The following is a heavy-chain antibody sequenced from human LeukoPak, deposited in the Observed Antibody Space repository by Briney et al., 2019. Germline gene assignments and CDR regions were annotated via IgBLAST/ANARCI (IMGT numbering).Heavy chain of an antibody. V-gene: IGHV4-34*01. CDR3: ARHSRPGYSGYEDAFDI. Sequence: KPSETLSLTCAVYSGSFSGYNWSWIRQPPGKGLEWIAEINLSGTSNYNPSPKSRVSISVDTSKNQFSLKLSSVTATDSAVYYCARHSRPGYSGYEDAFDIWGQGTMVTVSS. D-gene: IGHD5-12*01. CDR2: INLSGTS. J-gene: IGHJ3*02. CDR1: SGSFSGYN.